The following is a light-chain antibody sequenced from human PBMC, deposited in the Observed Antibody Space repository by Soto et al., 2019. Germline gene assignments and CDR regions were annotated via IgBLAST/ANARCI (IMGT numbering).Light chain of an antibody. CDR3: QTWGTGIHVV. CDR1: SDHSTYA. J-gene: IGLJ2*01. Sequence: QLVLTQSPSASASLGASVKLTCTLNSDHSTYAIAWHQQQPEKGPRFLMKLNNDGSHIKGDGIPDRFSGSSSGADRYLSISGLQSEDEADYYCQTWGTGIHVVFGGGTKVTVL. V-gene: IGLV4-69*01. CDR2: LNNDGSH.